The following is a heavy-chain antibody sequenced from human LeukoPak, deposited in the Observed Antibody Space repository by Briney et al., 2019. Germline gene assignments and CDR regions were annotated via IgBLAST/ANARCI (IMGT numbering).Heavy chain of an antibody. CDR2: ISPYNGNT. Sequence: ASVKVSCKTSGYTFTSSGIGWVRQAPGQGLEWMAWISPYNGNTNYAQNLQGRVTVTTDTSTTTAYMELRSLRSDDTAVYYCTRDRSASGSQNYWSQGTLVTVSS. V-gene: IGHV1-18*01. CDR3: TRDRSASGSQNY. CDR1: GYTFTSSG. J-gene: IGHJ4*02. D-gene: IGHD1-26*01.